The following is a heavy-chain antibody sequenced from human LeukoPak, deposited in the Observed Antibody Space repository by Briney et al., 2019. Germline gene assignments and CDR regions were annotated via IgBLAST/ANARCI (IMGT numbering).Heavy chain of an antibody. D-gene: IGHD6-19*01. V-gene: IGHV4-34*01. CDR3: ARAKGAGIAVAGLDY. Sequence: SETLFLTCAVYGGSFSGYYWSWIRQPPGKGLEWIGEINHSGSTNYNPSLKSRVTISVDTSKNQFSLKLSSVTAADTAVYYCARAKGAGIAVAGLDYWGQGTLVTVSS. J-gene: IGHJ4*02. CDR1: GGSFSGYY. CDR2: INHSGST.